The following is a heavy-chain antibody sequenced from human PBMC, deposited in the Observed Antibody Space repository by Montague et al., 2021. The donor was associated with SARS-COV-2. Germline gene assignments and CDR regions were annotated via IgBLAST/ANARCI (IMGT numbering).Heavy chain of an antibody. V-gene: IGHV4-61*02. CDR1: GGSINTGGYY. CDR2: IYSSGST. D-gene: IGHD5-18*01. J-gene: IGHJ2*01. Sequence: TLSLTCSVSGGSINTGGYYWNWIRQSAGKGLEWIGRIYSSGSTNSRPSLKSRVTISLDTSKNQFSLWLSSVTAADTAVYYCARDPGYTSFTRWYFDLWDPGTLVTVSS. CDR3: ARDPGYTSFTRWYFDL.